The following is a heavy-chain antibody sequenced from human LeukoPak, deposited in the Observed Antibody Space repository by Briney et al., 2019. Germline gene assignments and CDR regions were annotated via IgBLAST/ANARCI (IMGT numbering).Heavy chain of an antibody. D-gene: IGHD5-18*01. V-gene: IGHV1-2*02. CDR1: GYTFTGYY. CDR3: ARSPDTAMVLAYY. CDR2: INPNSGGT. Sequence: ASVKVSCKASGYTFTGYYMHWVRQAPGQGREWMGWINPNSGGTNYAQKFQGRVTMTRDTSISTAYMELSRLRSDDTAVYYCARSPDTAMVLAYYWGQGTLVTVSS. J-gene: IGHJ4*02.